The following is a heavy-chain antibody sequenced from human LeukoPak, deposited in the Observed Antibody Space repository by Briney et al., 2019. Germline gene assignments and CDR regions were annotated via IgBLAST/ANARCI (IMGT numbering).Heavy chain of an antibody. CDR3: AREPDYYDSSGYPGGFDY. D-gene: IGHD3-22*01. Sequence: SETLSLTCTVSGGSISSYYWSWIRQPPGKGLEWIGYIYYSGSTNYNPSLKSRVTISVDTSKNQFSLKLSSVTAADTAVYYCAREPDYYDSSGYPGGFDYWGQGTLVTVSS. CDR1: GGSISSYY. CDR2: IYYSGST. J-gene: IGHJ4*02. V-gene: IGHV4-59*01.